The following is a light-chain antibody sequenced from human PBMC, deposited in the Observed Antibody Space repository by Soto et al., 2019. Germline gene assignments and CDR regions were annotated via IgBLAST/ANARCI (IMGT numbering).Light chain of an antibody. CDR1: QSISSW. Sequence: DIQMTQSPSALSASVGDRVTITCRASQSISSWLAWYQQKPGKAPRLLIYDGSHLARGVPSRFSGSGSGTEFTLTISDLQPDDLATYYCRQYNIFWTVGPGTKVEL. V-gene: IGKV1-5*01. J-gene: IGKJ1*01. CDR2: DGS. CDR3: RQYNIFWT.